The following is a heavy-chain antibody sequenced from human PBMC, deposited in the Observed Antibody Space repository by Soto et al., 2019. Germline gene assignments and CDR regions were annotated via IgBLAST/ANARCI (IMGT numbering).Heavy chain of an antibody. CDR3: ARRGPGTYFDY. D-gene: IGHD6-13*01. J-gene: IGHJ4*02. CDR1: GFTFSSYA. V-gene: IGHV3-23*01. CDR2: ISGSGGST. Sequence: EVQLLDSGGGLVQPGGSLRLSCAASGFTFSSYAMNWVRQAPGKGLEWVSVISGSGGSTYYADSVKGRFTISRDNSKHTLYPQMNSLRAEDTAVYYCARRGPGTYFDYWGQGTLVTVSS.